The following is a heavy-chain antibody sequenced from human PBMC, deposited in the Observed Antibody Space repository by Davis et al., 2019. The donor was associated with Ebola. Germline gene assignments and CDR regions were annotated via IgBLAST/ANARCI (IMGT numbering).Heavy chain of an antibody. CDR1: GFTVSTNY. J-gene: IGHJ4*02. V-gene: IGHV4-34*01. CDR2: INHSGST. CDR3: ARGQLTSNIVVVTASHFDY. Sequence: ESLKISCAVSGFTVSTNYMSWVRQPPGKGLEWIGEINHSGSTNYNPSLKSRVTISVDTSKNQFSLKLSSVTAADTAVYYCARGQLTSNIVVVTASHFDYWGQGTLVTVSS. D-gene: IGHD2-21*02.